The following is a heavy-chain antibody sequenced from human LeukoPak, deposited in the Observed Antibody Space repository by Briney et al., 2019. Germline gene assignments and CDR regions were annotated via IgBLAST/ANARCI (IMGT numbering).Heavy chain of an antibody. CDR2: ISSSSSYI. V-gene: IGHV3-21*05. J-gene: IGHJ4*02. D-gene: IGHD6-19*01. Sequence: GGSLRLSCAASGFTFSSYSMNWVRQAPGKGLEWVSYISSSSSYIYYADSVKGRFTISRDNAKNSLYLQMNSLRAEDTAVYYCARDGSGWRTFDYWGQGTLVTVSS. CDR1: GFTFSSYS. CDR3: ARDGSGWRTFDY.